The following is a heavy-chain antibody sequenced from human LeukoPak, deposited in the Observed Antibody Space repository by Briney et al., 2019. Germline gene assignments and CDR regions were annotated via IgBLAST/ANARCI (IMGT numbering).Heavy chain of an antibody. CDR3: ARELLRHDILTGSYFDC. V-gene: IGHV4-59*01. CDR2: IYYSGST. Sequence: SETLSLTCTVSGASISSYYWSWIRQPPGKGLEWIGYIYYSGSTNYNPSLKSRVTISVDTSKNQFSLKLSSVTAADTAVYYCARELLRHDILTGSYFDCWGQGTLVTVSS. J-gene: IGHJ4*02. CDR1: GASISSYY. D-gene: IGHD3-9*01.